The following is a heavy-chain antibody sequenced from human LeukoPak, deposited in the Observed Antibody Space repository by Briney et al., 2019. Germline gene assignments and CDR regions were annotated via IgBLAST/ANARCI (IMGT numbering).Heavy chain of an antibody. V-gene: IGHV5-51*01. CDR3: ARDYGDYLGPFDY. CDR2: IYPGDSDT. Sequence: GASLQISCKGSGSIFTSYWSGGVRPLPGKGREGMGIIYPGDSDTRYSPSFQGQVTISADKSISTAYLQWSSLKASDTAMYYCARDYGDYLGPFDYGGQGTLVTVS. J-gene: IGHJ4*02. D-gene: IGHD4-17*01. CDR1: GSIFTSYW.